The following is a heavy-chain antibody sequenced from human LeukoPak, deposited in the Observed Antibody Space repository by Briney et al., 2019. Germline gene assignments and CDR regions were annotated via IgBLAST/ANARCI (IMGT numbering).Heavy chain of an antibody. Sequence: GGSLRLSCAASGFTFSRYSMNWVRQAPGKGLEWVSSISISSSYIYYADSVKGRFTMSRDNAKNSLYLQVNSLRAEDTAVYYCARAGLYYDYVWGSYRPTFLDYWGQGTLVTVSS. V-gene: IGHV3-21*01. CDR2: ISISSSYI. D-gene: IGHD3-16*02. CDR3: ARAGLYYDYVWGSYRPTFLDY. CDR1: GFTFSRYS. J-gene: IGHJ4*02.